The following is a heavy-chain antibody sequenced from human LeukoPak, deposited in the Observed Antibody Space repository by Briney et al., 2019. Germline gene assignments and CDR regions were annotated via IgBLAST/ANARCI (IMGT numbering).Heavy chain of an antibody. Sequence: SETLSLTCTVSGGSISSYYWSWIRQPPGKGLEWIGYIYYSGSTNYNPSLKSRVTISVDKSKNQFSLKLSSVTAADTAVYYCASLFFHDAFVIWGQGTMVTVSS. CDR2: IYYSGST. CDR3: ASLFFHDAFVI. V-gene: IGHV4-59*01. CDR1: GGSISSYY. J-gene: IGHJ3*02. D-gene: IGHD3-3*01.